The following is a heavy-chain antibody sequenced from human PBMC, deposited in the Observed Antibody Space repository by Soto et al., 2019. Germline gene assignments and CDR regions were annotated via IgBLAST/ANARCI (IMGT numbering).Heavy chain of an antibody. J-gene: IGHJ4*02. V-gene: IGHV3-48*02. CDR2: ISTTSFTI. D-gene: IGHD2-15*01. CDR1: GFIFSTYD. CDR3: ARDRCFDGSCYSASDF. Sequence: GGSLRLSCLASGFIFSTYDMDWVRQAPGKAPEWIAHISTTSFTIYYADSVKGRFTISRDNVRNSLYLEMKSLRDEDTAVYYCARDRCFDGSCYSASDFWGQGIQVTVSS.